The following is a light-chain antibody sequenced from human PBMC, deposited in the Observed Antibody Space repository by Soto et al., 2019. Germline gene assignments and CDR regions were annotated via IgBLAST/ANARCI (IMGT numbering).Light chain of an antibody. V-gene: IGKV3-20*01. CDR2: GAS. CDR3: HQYGTLPLS. CDR1: QSLGSTF. Sequence: EILLTQSPGTLSLSPGDRATLSCRASQSLGSTFLAWYQQKSGQSPRLLIYGASDRATDIPDRFSGSGSGADFTLTISRLEPEDFAVYFCHQYGTLPLSFGGRTKVDIK. J-gene: IGKJ4*01.